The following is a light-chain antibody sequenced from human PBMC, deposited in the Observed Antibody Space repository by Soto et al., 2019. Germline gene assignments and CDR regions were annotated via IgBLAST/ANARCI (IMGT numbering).Light chain of an antibody. Sequence: DIQMTQSPSSLSASVGDRVTITCRASQSISSYLNWYQQKPGKAPKLLIYAASSLQSGVPSRFSGSGAGTDFTHTSSSLQPDAFATYYCQQSYSTTTWTFGQGTKVEIK. CDR1: QSISSY. J-gene: IGKJ1*01. V-gene: IGKV1-39*01. CDR2: AAS. CDR3: QQSYSTTTWT.